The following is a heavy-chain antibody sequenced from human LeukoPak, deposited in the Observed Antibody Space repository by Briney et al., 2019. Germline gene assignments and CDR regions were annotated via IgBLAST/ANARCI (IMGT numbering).Heavy chain of an antibody. CDR3: ARHRPTYYYDTSGFYEANYYFDY. D-gene: IGHD3-22*01. CDR2: IHYSEST. Sequence: PSETLSLTCTVSGDSISNSNYYWGWIRQPPGKGLEWIGSIHYSESTYSNPSLKSRVTISVDTSNNQFSLKLSSVTAADTAVYYCARHRPTYYYDTSGFYEANYYFDYWGQGTLVTVSS. V-gene: IGHV4-39*01. J-gene: IGHJ4*02. CDR1: GDSISNSNYY.